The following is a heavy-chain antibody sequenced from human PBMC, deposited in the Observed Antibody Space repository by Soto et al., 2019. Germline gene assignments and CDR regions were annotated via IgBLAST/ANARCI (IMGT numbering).Heavy chain of an antibody. J-gene: IGHJ4*02. CDR1: GDSVSNNSAA. D-gene: IGHD1-1*01. V-gene: IGHV6-1*01. CDR2: TYYRSKWSN. CDR3: ARNHGSGTTFFGY. Sequence: PSQTLSLTCAISGDSVSNNSAAWNWIRQSPSRGLEWLGGTYYRSKWSNDYAVSVKSRITINADTSKNQFSLQLNSVTPEDTAVYYCARNHGSGTTFFGYWGQGTLVTVSS.